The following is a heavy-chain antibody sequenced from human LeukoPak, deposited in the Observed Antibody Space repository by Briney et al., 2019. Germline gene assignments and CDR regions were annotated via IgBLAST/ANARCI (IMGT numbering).Heavy chain of an antibody. Sequence: PGGSLRLSCAASGFTFSSYGMHWVRQAPGKGLEWVAVISYDGSNKYYADSVKGRFTISRDNSKNMLYLQMNSLRAEDTAVYYCARDGYYYDSSGYYCDYWGQGTLVTVSS. CDR2: ISYDGSNK. D-gene: IGHD3-22*01. CDR1: GFTFSSYG. CDR3: ARDGYYYDSSGYYCDY. V-gene: IGHV3-30*03. J-gene: IGHJ4*02.